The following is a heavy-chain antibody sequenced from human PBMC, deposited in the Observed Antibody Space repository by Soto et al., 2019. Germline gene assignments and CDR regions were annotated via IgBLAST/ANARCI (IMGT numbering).Heavy chain of an antibody. Sequence: QVQLVQSGAEVKKPGSSVKVSCKASGGTFSSYAISWVRQAPGQGLEWMGGLIPIFGTANYAQKFQGSVTITAEESTSTAYMELSSLSSEDTAVYYCSRDVYSTKYYGMDVWGQGTTVPVSS. CDR3: SRDVYSTKYYGMDV. CDR1: GGTFSSYA. CDR2: LIPIFGTA. D-gene: IGHD1-26*01. J-gene: IGHJ6*02. V-gene: IGHV1-69*01.